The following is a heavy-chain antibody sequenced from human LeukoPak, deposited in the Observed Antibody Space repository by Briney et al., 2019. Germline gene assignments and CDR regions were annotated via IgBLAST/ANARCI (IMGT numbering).Heavy chain of an antibody. CDR1: GYTFTDYY. D-gene: IGHD6-13*01. V-gene: IGHV1-2*02. CDR3: TREVRIVALGTIDY. J-gene: IGHJ4*02. Sequence: ASVKVSCKASGYTFTDYYMHWVRQAPGQGLEWMGWINPNSGGTDYAQKFQGRVTLTRDTSISTAYMELSTLRSDDTAVYYCTREVRIVALGTIDYWGQGTLVTVSS. CDR2: INPNSGGT.